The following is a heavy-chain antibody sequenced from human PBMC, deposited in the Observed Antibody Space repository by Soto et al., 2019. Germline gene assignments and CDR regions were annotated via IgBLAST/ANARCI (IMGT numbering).Heavy chain of an antibody. CDR2: MNPNSGNT. D-gene: IGHD6-13*01. CDR3: ARGAAAVLGYYYYYYMDV. CDR1: GYTFTSYD. Sequence: ASVKVSCKASGYTFTSYDINWVRQATGQGLEWMGWMNPNSGNTGYAQKFQGRVTMTRNTSIGTAYMELSSLGSEDTAVYYCARGAAAVLGYYYYYYMDVWGKGTTVTVSS. V-gene: IGHV1-8*01. J-gene: IGHJ6*03.